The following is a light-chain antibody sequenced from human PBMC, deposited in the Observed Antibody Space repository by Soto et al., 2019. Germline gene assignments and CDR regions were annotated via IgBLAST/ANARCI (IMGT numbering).Light chain of an antibody. CDR1: QSISSW. CDR2: KTS. V-gene: IGKV1-5*03. Sequence: DIQMTQSPSTLSASVGDRVTITCRASQSISSWLAWYQQKPGKAPKLLIYKTSNLESGVPSRFSGSGSGTEFSLTISSLQPDDFATYYCQQNYINPRTFGPGTKV. CDR3: QQNYINPRT. J-gene: IGKJ1*01.